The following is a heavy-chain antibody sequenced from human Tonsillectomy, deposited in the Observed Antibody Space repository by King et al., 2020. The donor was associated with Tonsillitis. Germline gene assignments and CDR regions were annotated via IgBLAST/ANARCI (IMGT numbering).Heavy chain of an antibody. Sequence: VQLVESGGGVVQPGRSLRLSCAASGFTFSTYAMHWVRQAPGKGLEWVAVISYDGTNKYYADSVKGRFTISRDNSKRTLYLHMNSLRAEDTAVYYCARDNYSVYYMDVWGKGTTVTVSS. CDR1: GFTFSTYA. CDR3: ARDNYSVYYMDV. CDR2: ISYDGTNK. J-gene: IGHJ6*03. V-gene: IGHV3-30*01.